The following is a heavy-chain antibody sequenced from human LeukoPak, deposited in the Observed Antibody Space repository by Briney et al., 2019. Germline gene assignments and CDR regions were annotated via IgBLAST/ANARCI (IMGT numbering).Heavy chain of an antibody. CDR1: GFVFDDYG. CDR2: ISHSSSYI. Sequence: GGSLRLSCAASGFVFDDYGMSWVRQVPGKGLEWVSSISHSSSYIYYADSVKGRFTISRDNAKNSLYLQMNSLRAEDTAVYYCARAYRDAFDIWGQETMVTVSS. CDR3: ARAYRDAFDI. V-gene: IGHV3-21*01. J-gene: IGHJ3*02.